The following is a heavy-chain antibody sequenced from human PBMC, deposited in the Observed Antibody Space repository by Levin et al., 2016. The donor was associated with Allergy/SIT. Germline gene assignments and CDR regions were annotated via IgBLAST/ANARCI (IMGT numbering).Heavy chain of an antibody. D-gene: IGHD2-21*01. CDR2: VWYDANNK. Sequence: GGSLRLSCATSGFNFKIYGLHWVRQAPGKGLEWVAVVWYDANNKYYGDSVKGRFTISRDNSRNTVYLQMNNLRAEDTAVYYCARDQFFGYCGGDCYGVPHGLDVWGQGTTVTVSS. V-gene: IGHV3-33*01. CDR1: GFNFKIYG. CDR3: ARDQFFGYCGGDCYGVPHGLDV. J-gene: IGHJ6*02.